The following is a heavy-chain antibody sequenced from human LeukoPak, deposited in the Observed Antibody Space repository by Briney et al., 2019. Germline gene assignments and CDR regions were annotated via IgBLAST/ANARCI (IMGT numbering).Heavy chain of an antibody. CDR1: GGSISNYY. V-gene: IGHV4-4*09. J-gene: IGHJ5*02. D-gene: IGHD3-22*01. CDR2: IYASGGT. Sequence: SETLSLTCTVSGGSISNYYWSWIRQPPGKGLEWIGYIYASGGTNYNPSLKSRVTISVDTSKNQFSLNLSSVTAADTAVYYCARAGTASSAYSVDWFDPWGQGTLVIVSS. CDR3: ARAGTASSAYSVDWFDP.